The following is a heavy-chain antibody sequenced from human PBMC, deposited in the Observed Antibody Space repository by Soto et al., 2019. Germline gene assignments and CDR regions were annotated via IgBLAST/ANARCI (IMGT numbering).Heavy chain of an antibody. Sequence: SETLSLTCTVSGGSISRYYWSWIRQPPGKGLEWIGYIYYSGSTNYNPSLKSRVTISVDTSKNQFSLKLSSVTAADTAVYYCARVSRYSSSWRYDAFDIWGQGTMVTVSS. D-gene: IGHD6-13*01. CDR1: GGSISRYY. CDR3: ARVSRYSSSWRYDAFDI. CDR2: IYYSGST. J-gene: IGHJ3*02. V-gene: IGHV4-59*01.